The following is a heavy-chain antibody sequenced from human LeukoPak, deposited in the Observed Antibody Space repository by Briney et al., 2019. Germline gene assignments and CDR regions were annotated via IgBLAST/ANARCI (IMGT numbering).Heavy chain of an antibody. CDR1: GYTFTYYY. D-gene: IGHD6-19*01. V-gene: IGHV1-2*02. CDR2: INPNSGGT. Sequence: ASVKVSCKAAGYTFTYYYMHWVRQAPGQGLEWMGWINPNSGGTNYAQKFQGRVTMTRDTSISTAYMELSRLRSDDTAVYYCARDYKYFSGYSSGWSLWFDPWGKGTLVTVSS. J-gene: IGHJ5*02. CDR3: ARDYKYFSGYSSGWSLWFDP.